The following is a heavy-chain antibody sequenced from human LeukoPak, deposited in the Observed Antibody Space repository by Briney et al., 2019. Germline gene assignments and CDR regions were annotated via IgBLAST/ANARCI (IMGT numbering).Heavy chain of an antibody. D-gene: IGHD2-15*01. CDR2: ISSSGSAI. CDR1: GFPLSSYS. V-gene: IGHV3-48*01. CDR3: VRVKGSYFDY. J-gene: IGHJ4*02. Sequence: PGGSLRLSCAASGFPLSSYSINWVRNAPGKGLEWVSYISSSGSAIFYVDSVKARFTVSRDNAKNALSLHMNSERAEHTAVYYCVRVKGSYFDYWGQGALVTVSS.